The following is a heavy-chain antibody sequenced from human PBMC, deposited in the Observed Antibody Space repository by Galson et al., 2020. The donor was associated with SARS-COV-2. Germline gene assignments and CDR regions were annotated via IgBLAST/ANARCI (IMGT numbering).Heavy chain of an antibody. CDR2: IYYSGST. CDR3: VRDLRYCSSTSCYPAYMDV. Sequence: SETLSLTCTVSGGSISSYYWSWIRQPPGKGLEWIGYIYYSGSTNYNPSLKSRVTISVDTSKNQFSLKLSSVTAADTAVYYCVRDLRYCSSTSCYPAYMDVWGKGTTVTVSS. V-gene: IGHV4-59*01. CDR1: GGSISSYY. J-gene: IGHJ6*03. D-gene: IGHD2-2*01.